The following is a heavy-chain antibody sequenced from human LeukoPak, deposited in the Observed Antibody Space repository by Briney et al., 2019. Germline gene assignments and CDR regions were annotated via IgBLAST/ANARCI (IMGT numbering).Heavy chain of an antibody. J-gene: IGHJ5*02. V-gene: IGHV1-8*01. CDR3: ARNPYGTGHFDP. Sequence: ASVKVSCKASGYTFTTYDINWVRQATGRGLEWLGWMSPNNGHTGYAQKFQGRVTLTRDTSINTAYMELSSLTSGDTAVYYCARNPYGTGHFDPWGQGSLVTVSS. CDR1: GYTFTTYD. CDR2: MSPNNGHT. D-gene: IGHD2-8*02.